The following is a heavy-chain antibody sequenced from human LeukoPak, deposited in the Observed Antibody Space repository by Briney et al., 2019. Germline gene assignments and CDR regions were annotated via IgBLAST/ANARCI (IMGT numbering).Heavy chain of an antibody. CDR3: ARVRTEGPTDWYFDL. CDR1: GGSVSSGSYY. D-gene: IGHD1-14*01. V-gene: IGHV4-61*01. J-gene: IGHJ2*01. Sequence: SQTLSLTCTVSGGSVSSGSYYWSWIRQPPGKGLEWIGYIYYSGSTNYNPSLKSRVTISVDTSKNQFSLKLSSVTAADTAVYYCARVRTEGPTDWYFDLWGRGTLVTVPS. CDR2: IYYSGST.